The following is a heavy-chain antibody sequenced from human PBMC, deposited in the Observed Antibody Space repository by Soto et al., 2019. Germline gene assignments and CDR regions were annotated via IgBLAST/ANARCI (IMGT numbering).Heavy chain of an antibody. J-gene: IGHJ1*01. Sequence: RASVKVSCKASGYTFTSYGISWVRQAPGQGLEWMGWISAYNGNTNYAQKLQGRVTMTTDTSTSTAYMELRSLRSDDTAVYYCARDSTGETTAGGYFQHWGQGTLVTVSS. CDR3: ARDSTGETTAGGYFQH. CDR1: GYTFTSYG. V-gene: IGHV1-18*04. CDR2: ISAYNGNT. D-gene: IGHD4-17*01.